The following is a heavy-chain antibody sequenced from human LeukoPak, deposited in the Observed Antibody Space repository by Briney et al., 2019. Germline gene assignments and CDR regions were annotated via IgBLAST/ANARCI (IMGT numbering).Heavy chain of an antibody. J-gene: IGHJ4*02. CDR1: GYTFTGYY. V-gene: IGHV1-2*02. CDR3: ARMGGLYYDFWSGYYDD. D-gene: IGHD3-3*01. CDR2: INPNSGGT. Sequence: GASVKVSCKASGYTFTGYYMHWVRQAPGQGLEWMGWINPNSGGTNHAQKFQGRVTMTRDTSISTAYMELSRLRSDDTAVYYCARMGGLYYDFWSGYYDDWGQGTLVTVSS.